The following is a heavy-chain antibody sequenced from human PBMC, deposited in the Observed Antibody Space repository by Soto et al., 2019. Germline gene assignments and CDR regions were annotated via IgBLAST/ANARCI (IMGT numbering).Heavy chain of an antibody. CDR3: ASKAACGGDCYAFDS. J-gene: IGHJ4*02. D-gene: IGHD2-21*02. Sequence: QVYLVQSGAEVTKPGSSVKISCKASGGIFSSNTINWVRQAAGQGLEWMGGIIPLFGTANYAEKFQGRVTITADKSTKTEHMELTRLRSEDTAVYYWASKAACGGDCYAFDSWGQGTLVTVSS. CDR2: IIPLFGTA. CDR1: GGIFSSNT. V-gene: IGHV1-69*06.